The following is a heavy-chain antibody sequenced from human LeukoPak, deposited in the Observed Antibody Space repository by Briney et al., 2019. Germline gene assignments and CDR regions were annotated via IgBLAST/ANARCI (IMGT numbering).Heavy chain of an antibody. CDR1: GGSISSSSYY. D-gene: IGHD1-1*01. CDR3: ATTGTLRY. CDR2: IHYSGST. V-gene: IGHV4-39*01. Sequence: PSETLSLTCTVSGGSISSSSYYWGWIRQPPGKGLEWIGSIHYSGSTYYNPSLKSRVTISVDTSKNQFSLKLSSVTAEDTAVYYCATTGTLRYWGQGTLVTVSS. J-gene: IGHJ4*02.